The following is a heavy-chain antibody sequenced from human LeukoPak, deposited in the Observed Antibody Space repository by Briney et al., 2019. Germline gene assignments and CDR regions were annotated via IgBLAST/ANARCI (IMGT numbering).Heavy chain of an antibody. Sequence: GGSLRLSCAASEFIFSGYWMDWVRQAPGKGLEWVANIKQDGSEKQYVDSVRGRFTISRDNAKNSLYLQMNSLRVEDTAVYYCARDGFVGAADYWGQGTLVTVSS. CDR1: EFIFSGYW. CDR3: ARDGFVGAADY. J-gene: IGHJ4*02. D-gene: IGHD6-13*01. V-gene: IGHV3-7*01. CDR2: IKQDGSEK.